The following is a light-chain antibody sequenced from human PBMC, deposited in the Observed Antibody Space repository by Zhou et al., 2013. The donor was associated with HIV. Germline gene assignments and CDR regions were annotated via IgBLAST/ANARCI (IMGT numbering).Light chain of an antibody. V-gene: IGKV3-20*01. J-gene: IGKJ4*01. CDR3: QQADT. CDR2: GAS. Sequence: EVVLTQFPGTLSLAPGERATLSCRASQTITNNYFVWYQQKPGQPPRLLIYGASTRATGIPDRFSGSGSGTDFTLTISRLEPEDFAVYYCQQADTFGGGTKVEIK. CDR1: QTITNNY.